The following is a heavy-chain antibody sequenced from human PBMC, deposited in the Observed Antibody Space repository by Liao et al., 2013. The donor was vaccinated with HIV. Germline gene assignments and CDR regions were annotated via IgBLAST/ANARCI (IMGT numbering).Heavy chain of an antibody. J-gene: IGHJ6*03. CDR3: ARDVAAAGTGYMDV. CDR2: IYYSGST. Sequence: QLQLQESGPGLVKPSETLSLTCIVSGGSIRGSNYHWVWIRQPPGKGLEWIASIYYSGSTHYNPSLKSRVTMSVDTSKNQFSLRLGSVTAADTAVYYCARDVAAAGTGYMDVWGKGTTVTVSS. V-gene: IGHV4-39*07. D-gene: IGHD6-13*01. CDR1: GGSIRGSNYH.